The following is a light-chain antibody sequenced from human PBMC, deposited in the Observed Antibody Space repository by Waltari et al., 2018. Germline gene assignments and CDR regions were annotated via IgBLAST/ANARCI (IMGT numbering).Light chain of an antibody. Sequence: EIVMTQSPATLSMSPGERATLSCRASQNITARLAWYQQKPGQAPRLLMFGASTRASGVPGRVSGSGSGTEFILTISSLQSEDSAIYYCQQYKNWRTFGQGTKVEIK. CDR2: GAS. V-gene: IGKV3-15*01. CDR1: QNITAR. J-gene: IGKJ1*01. CDR3: QQYKNWRT.